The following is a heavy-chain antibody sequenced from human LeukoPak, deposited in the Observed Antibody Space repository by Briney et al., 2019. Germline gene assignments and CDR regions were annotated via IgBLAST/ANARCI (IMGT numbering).Heavy chain of an antibody. V-gene: IGHV3-23*01. CDR3: AREHYFYHMDG. CDR2: ISGSGGST. J-gene: IGHJ6*03. Sequence: PGGSLRLSCAASGFTFNSYSMNWVRQAPGNGLEWVSGISGSGGSTYYADSVKCRFTISRDNSKSTMPLQMNSLRAEDTAVYYCAREHYFYHMDGWGEGTTVTVSS. CDR1: GFTFNSYS.